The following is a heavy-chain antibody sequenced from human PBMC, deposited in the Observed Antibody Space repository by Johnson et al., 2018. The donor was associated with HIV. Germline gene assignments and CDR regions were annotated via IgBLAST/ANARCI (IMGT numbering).Heavy chain of an antibody. CDR1: GFTFDDYA. D-gene: IGHD2-2*03. Sequence: VQLVESGGGLVQPGRSLRLSCAASGFTFDDYAMHWVRQAPGKGLEWVSGISWNSGSIGYADPVKGRFTISSDNAKNSLYLQMNSLRAKDTAVYYCARDHGYCSSTSCYGDDAFDIWGQGTMVTVSS. J-gene: IGHJ3*02. CDR3: ARDHGYCSSTSCYGDDAFDI. V-gene: IGHV3-9*01. CDR2: ISWNSGSI.